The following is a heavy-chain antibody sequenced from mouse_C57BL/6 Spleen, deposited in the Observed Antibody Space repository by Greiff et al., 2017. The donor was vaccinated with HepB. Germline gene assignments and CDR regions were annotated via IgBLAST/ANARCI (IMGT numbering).Heavy chain of an antibody. V-gene: IGHV1-64*01. J-gene: IGHJ4*01. D-gene: IGHD1-1*01. CDR1: GYTFTSYW. CDR2: IHPNSGST. Sequence: QVQLKESGAELVKPGASVKLSCKASGYTFTSYWMHWVKQRPGQGLEWIGMIHPNSGSTNYNEKFKSKATLTVDKSSSTAYMQLSSLTSEDSAVYYCARSVDYYGSSPYYAMDYWGQGTSVTVSS. CDR3: ARSVDYYGSSPYYAMDY.